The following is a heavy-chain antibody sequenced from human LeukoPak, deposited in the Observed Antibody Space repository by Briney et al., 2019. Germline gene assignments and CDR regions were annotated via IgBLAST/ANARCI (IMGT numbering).Heavy chain of an antibody. CDR3: ARGGSVKYFLH. CDR2: IYDSGST. CDR1: GGSISSHY. V-gene: IGHV4-59*11. Sequence: SETLSLTCTVSGGSISSHYCSWIRQPPGKGLEWIGYIYDSGSTNYNPSLKSRVTISVDTSKNQFSLKLSSVTAADTAVYYCARGGSVKYFLHWGQGTLVTVSS. J-gene: IGHJ1*01.